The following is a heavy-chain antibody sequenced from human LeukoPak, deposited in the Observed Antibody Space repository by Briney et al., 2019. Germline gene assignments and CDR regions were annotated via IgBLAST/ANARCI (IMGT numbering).Heavy chain of an antibody. CDR1: GYSISRGYY. D-gene: IGHD3-10*01. CDR2: IYHIGST. CDR3: ARADWIITSGIDY. V-gene: IGHV4-38-2*01. J-gene: IGHJ4*02. Sequence: PSETLSLTCGVSGYSISRGYYWAWLRQPPGKGLEWIGTIYHIGSTYYNPSLESRVTISVDTSKNEFSLNLSSVTAADTAVYFCARADWIITSGIDYWGQGALVTVSS.